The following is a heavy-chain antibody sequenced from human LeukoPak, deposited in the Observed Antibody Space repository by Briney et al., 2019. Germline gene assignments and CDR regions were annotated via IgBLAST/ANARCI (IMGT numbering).Heavy chain of an antibody. J-gene: IGHJ4*02. CDR2: ISSSTTYI. CDR3: ARVPGEMGATLAYLDY. D-gene: IGHD1-26*01. Sequence: PGGSLRLSCAASGFTFDSFSINWVRRAPGKGLEWVASISSSTTYIYYAGSVKGRFTISRDNAKNLVYLEMNSLRAEDTAVYYCARVPGEMGATLAYLDYWGQGTLVIVSS. CDR1: GFTFDSFS. V-gene: IGHV3-21*01.